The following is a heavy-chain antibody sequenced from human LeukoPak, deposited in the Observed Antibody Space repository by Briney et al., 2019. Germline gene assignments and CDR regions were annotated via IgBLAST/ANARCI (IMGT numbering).Heavy chain of an antibody. CDR3: ATVTSGSYSIDY. J-gene: IGHJ4*02. D-gene: IGHD1-26*01. CDR1: GGTFSSYA. Sequence: GASVKVSCKASGGTFSSYAISWVRQAPGKGLEWMGGFDPEDGETIYAQKFQGRVTMTEDTSTDTAYMELSSLRSEDTAVYYCATVTSGSYSIDYWGQGTLVTVSS. CDR2: FDPEDGET. V-gene: IGHV1-24*01.